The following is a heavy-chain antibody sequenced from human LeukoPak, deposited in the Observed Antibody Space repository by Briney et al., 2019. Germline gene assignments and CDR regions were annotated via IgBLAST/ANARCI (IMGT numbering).Heavy chain of an antibody. Sequence: GASVKVSCKASGGTFSSYAISWVRQAPGRGLEWMGRIIPIFGTANYAQKFQGRVTITTDESTSTAYMELSSLGSEDTAVYYCHYYDSSGYVDYWGQGTLVTVSS. CDR1: GGTFSSYA. CDR2: IIPIFGTA. D-gene: IGHD3-22*01. CDR3: HYYDSSGYVDY. J-gene: IGHJ4*02. V-gene: IGHV1-69*05.